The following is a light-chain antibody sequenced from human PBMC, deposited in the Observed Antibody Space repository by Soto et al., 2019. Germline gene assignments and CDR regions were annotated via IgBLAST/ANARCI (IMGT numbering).Light chain of an antibody. V-gene: IGKV3-15*01. CDR1: QSVRSD. CDR2: GAS. CDR3: QQYNNWPRT. J-gene: IGKJ2*01. Sequence: EIVMTQSPATLSVSPGERATLSCRASQSVRSDLAWYQHKPGQAPRLLIFGASTRATGVPARFSGSGSGTEFTLTISSLQSEDFAIYYCQQYNNWPRTFGLGTKLEIK.